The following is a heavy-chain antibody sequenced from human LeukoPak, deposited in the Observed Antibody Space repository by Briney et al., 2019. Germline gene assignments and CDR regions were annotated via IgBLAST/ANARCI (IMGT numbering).Heavy chain of an antibody. J-gene: IGHJ6*03. Sequence: ASVKVSCKASGYTFTSYDINWVRQATGQGLEWMGWMNPNSGNTGYAQKFQGRVTMTRNTSISTAYMELSSLRSEDTAVYYCARDSVVPAAISTWYYYMDVWGKGTTVTVSS. CDR3: ARDSVVPAAISTWYYYMDV. D-gene: IGHD2-2*01. CDR2: MNPNSGNT. V-gene: IGHV1-8*01. CDR1: GYTFTSYD.